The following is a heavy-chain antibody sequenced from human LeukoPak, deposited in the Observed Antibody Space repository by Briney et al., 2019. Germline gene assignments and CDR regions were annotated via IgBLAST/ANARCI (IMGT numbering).Heavy chain of an antibody. V-gene: IGHV4-30-4*01. D-gene: IGHD3-22*01. CDR2: IYYSGST. Sequence: PSETLSPTCAVYGGSFSGYYWSWIRQPPGKGLEWIGYIYYSGSTYYNPSLKSRVTISVDTSKNQFSLKLSSVTAADTAVYYCARVDYYDSSGYYDYYFDYWGQGTLVTVSS. J-gene: IGHJ4*02. CDR3: ARVDYYDSSGYYDYYFDY. CDR1: GGSFSGYY.